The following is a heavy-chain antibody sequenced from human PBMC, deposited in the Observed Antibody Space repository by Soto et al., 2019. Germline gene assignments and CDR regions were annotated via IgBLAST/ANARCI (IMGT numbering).Heavy chain of an antibody. D-gene: IGHD2-15*01. Sequence: PGGSLRLSCAASGFTFSSYAMSWVRQAPGKGLEWVSAISGSGGSTYYEDSVKGRFTTSRDNSKNTLYLQMNSLRAEDTAVYYCAKPPQRGVVVAATSGWFDPWGQGTLVTVSS. CDR2: ISGSGGST. V-gene: IGHV3-23*01. J-gene: IGHJ5*02. CDR1: GFTFSSYA. CDR3: AKPPQRGVVVAATSGWFDP.